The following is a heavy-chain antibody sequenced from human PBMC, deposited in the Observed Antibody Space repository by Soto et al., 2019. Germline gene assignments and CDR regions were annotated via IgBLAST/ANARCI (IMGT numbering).Heavy chain of an antibody. J-gene: IGHJ5*02. CDR3: ARSSGGNFGIIIEGSNWFDH. Sequence: GASVKVSCKAPGDTFTSYYLNGVRQAPGQGLEWMGVINPHGGSTKYAQKFQGRVTMTRDTSRSTVYMELRSLRSDDTAIYYCARSSGGNFGIIIEGSNWFDHWGQGTLVTVSS. CDR2: INPHGGST. D-gene: IGHD3-3*01. CDR1: GDTFTSYY. V-gene: IGHV1-46*01.